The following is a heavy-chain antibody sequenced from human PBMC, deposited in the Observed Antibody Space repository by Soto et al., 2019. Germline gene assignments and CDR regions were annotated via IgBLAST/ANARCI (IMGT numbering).Heavy chain of an antibody. V-gene: IGHV4-39*01. Sequence: SVTLRLPYTVSCGNIINLSYCRILIHQTPGKVLEWIGSIYYSGSTYYNPSLKSRVTISVGTSKNQFSLKLSSVTAADTAVYSCARYSSGWRDAFDIWAQGTMVTVSS. CDR1: CGNIINLSYC. CDR3: ARYSSGWRDAFDI. D-gene: IGHD6-19*01. J-gene: IGHJ3*02. CDR2: IYYSGST.